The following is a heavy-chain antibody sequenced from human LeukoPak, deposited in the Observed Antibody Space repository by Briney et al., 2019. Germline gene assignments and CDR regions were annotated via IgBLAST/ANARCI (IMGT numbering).Heavy chain of an antibody. CDR3: AKGDITIFGVVIPPGWYY. CDR1: GFTCSSYA. D-gene: IGHD3-3*01. J-gene: IGHJ4*02. Sequence: LTGGSLRLSCAASGFTCSSYAMSWVRQAPGKGLEWVSAISGSGGSTYYADSVKGRFTISRDNSKNTLYLQMNSLRAEDTAVYYSAKGDITIFGVVIPPGWYYWGQGTLVTVSS. CDR2: ISGSGGST. V-gene: IGHV3-23*01.